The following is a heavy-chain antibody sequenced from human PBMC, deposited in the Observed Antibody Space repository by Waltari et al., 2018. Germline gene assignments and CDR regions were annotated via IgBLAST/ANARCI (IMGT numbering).Heavy chain of an antibody. D-gene: IGHD6-19*01. CDR2: FGGRGDTT. CDR1: GFTFSTYA. V-gene: IGHV3-23*01. CDR3: AKTRYPSGWWVWDY. Sequence: EVQLLESGGGLVQPGGSLRLSCAASGFTFSTYAMSWVRQAPGKGLEWVSGFGGRGDTTYYADAGKGRFSIARDNSKNTLYLQMNSRRAEDTAIYYCAKTRYPSGWWVWDYWGQGTLVTVSS. J-gene: IGHJ4*02.